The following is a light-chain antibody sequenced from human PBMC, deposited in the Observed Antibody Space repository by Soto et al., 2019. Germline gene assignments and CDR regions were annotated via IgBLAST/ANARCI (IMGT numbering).Light chain of an antibody. Sequence: DIQMTQSPSTLSESVGDRVTITCRASQSISNWLAWYQQRPGKAPKLLIYKASSLEGGVPSRFSGSGSGTEFTLTISRLQPEDFGGYYCQQYQTYSRTFGQGTKVEIK. CDR1: QSISNW. V-gene: IGKV1-5*03. CDR2: KAS. J-gene: IGKJ1*01. CDR3: QQYQTYSRT.